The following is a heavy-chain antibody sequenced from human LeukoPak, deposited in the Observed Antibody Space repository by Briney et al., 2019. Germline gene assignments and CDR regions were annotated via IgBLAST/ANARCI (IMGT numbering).Heavy chain of an antibody. V-gene: IGHV3-7*01. CDR2: IKEDGSEK. CDR3: AKDHLSSTYYYDSSGYPLDY. CDR1: GFTISSYG. J-gene: IGHJ4*02. D-gene: IGHD3-22*01. Sequence: GGSLRLSCAASGFTISSYGMSWVRQAPGKGLEWVANIKEDGSEKYYVDSVKGRFTISRDNAKNLLHLQMNSLRAEDTAVYCCAKDHLSSTYYYDSSGYPLDYWGQGTLVTVSS.